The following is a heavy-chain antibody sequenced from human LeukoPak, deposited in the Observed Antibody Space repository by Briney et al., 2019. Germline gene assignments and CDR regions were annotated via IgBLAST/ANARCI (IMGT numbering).Heavy chain of an antibody. Sequence: GGSLRLSCEVSGLTSRSFWMSWVRQAPGKGLEGVANINKEGSEKSLVDSVKGRFTISRDNAKNSLHLQMNTLAAEDTAVYYCARERDGRFFDYWGQGTLVTVSS. D-gene: IGHD5-24*01. CDR1: GLTSRSFW. J-gene: IGHJ4*02. CDR3: ARERDGRFFDY. CDR2: INKEGSEK. V-gene: IGHV3-7*01.